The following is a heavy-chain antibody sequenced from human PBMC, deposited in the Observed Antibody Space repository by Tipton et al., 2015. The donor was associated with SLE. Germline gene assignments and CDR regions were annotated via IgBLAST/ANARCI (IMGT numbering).Heavy chain of an antibody. J-gene: IGHJ2*01. V-gene: IGHV5-51*03. CDR3: ARRTHPSHWFFDL. D-gene: IGHD2-2*01. CDR1: GYSFSSYW. Sequence: QLVQSGAEVKKPGESLKISCKGSGYSFSSYWIGWVRQMPGKGLEWMGIISPGDSGSRYSPSFQGQVTISVDKSISTAYLQWSSLKASDTAMYYCARRTHPSHWFFDLWGRGTLVTVSS. CDR2: ISPGDSGS.